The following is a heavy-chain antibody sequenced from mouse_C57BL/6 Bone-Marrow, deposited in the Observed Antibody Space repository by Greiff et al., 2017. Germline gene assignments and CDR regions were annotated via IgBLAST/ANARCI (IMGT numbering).Heavy chain of an antibody. CDR3: ARSVDSSGYYFDY. D-gene: IGHD3-2*02. V-gene: IGHV1-50*01. Sequence: QVQLQQPGAELVKPGASVKLSCKASGYTFTSYWMQWVKQRPGQGLEWIGEIDPSDSYTNYNQKFKGTATLTVDTSSSTAYMQLSSLTSEDSAVYYCARSVDSSGYYFDYWGQGTTLTVSS. J-gene: IGHJ2*01. CDR2: IDPSDSYT. CDR1: GYTFTSYW.